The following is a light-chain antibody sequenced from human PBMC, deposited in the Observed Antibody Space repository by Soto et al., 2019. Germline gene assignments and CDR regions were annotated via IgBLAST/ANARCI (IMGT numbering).Light chain of an antibody. V-gene: IGKV3-11*02. CDR2: YAS. CDR1: ETVGSN. CDR3: QQRSVWPPRN. Sequence: VLTQSPDTLSLSPGERATLSCRATETVGSNLSWFQQKPGQTPRLLIYYASTRVTGSPARCRGSGYGRDFTLTISSMAAEDVAVDYCQQRSVWPPRNFGGGTKVEIK. J-gene: IGKJ4*01.